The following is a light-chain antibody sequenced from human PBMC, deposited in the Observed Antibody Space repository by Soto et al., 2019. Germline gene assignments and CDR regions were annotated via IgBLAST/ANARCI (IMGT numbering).Light chain of an antibody. CDR2: KAS. V-gene: IGKV1-5*03. CDR1: QSINTW. CDR3: QQYNSYSPDT. Sequence: DIQMTQSPSTLSASVGDRVTITCRARQSINTWLAWYQQKPGKAPKLLIYKASSLQSGVPSRFSGSGSGTEFTLTISRLQPDDFATYYCQQYNSYSPDTFGQGTRLEIK. J-gene: IGKJ5*01.